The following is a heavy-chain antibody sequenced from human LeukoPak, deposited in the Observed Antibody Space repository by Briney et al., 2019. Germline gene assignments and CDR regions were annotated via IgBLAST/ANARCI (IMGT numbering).Heavy chain of an antibody. CDR1: GFTFSSYW. Sequence: GGSLRLTCAVSGFTFSSYWMSWVRQAPGKGLEWVANINQDGSDRYYVDSVKGRFTISRDNAKSSLYLQMNSLRADDTAMYYCARSPPMSIGYWGQGTLVTVSS. J-gene: IGHJ4*02. V-gene: IGHV3-7*01. CDR2: INQDGSDR. CDR3: ARSPPMSIGY. D-gene: IGHD2-21*01.